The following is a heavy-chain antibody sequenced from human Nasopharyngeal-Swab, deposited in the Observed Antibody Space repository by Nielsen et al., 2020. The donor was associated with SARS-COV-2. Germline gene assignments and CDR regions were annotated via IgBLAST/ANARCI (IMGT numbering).Heavy chain of an antibody. Sequence: SETLSLTCSVSGGSISSYKWSWIRQPAGKGLEWIGYIYNSGSTTYNPSLKSRVTISGDTSKNQLSLRLTSVTAADTAVYYCARGMDYADPFDSWGQGSLVTVSS. J-gene: IGHJ4*02. V-gene: IGHV4-59*01. D-gene: IGHD4-17*01. CDR1: GGSISSYK. CDR2: IYNSGST. CDR3: ARGMDYADPFDS.